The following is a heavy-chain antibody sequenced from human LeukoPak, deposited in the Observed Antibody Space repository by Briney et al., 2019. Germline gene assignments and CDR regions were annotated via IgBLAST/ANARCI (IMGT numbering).Heavy chain of an antibody. CDR1: GFTFSSYW. Sequence: GGSLRLSCVASGFTFSSYWMSWVRQAPGKGLEWVANIKHDGSEKYYVDSVKGRFTISRDNAKDSLYLQMNSLRAEDTAVYYCAKDRWYSSGKSYFDYWGQGTLVTVSS. D-gene: IGHD6-19*01. V-gene: IGHV3-7*01. CDR2: IKHDGSEK. CDR3: AKDRWYSSGKSYFDY. J-gene: IGHJ4*02.